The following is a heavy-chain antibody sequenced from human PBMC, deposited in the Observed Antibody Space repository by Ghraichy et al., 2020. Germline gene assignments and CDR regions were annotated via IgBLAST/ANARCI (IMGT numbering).Heavy chain of an antibody. CDR3: AREYCSSTSCYFNY. D-gene: IGHD2-2*01. J-gene: IGHJ4*02. CDR2: ISYNGNT. CDR1: GGSVSSDSSY. V-gene: IGHV4-61*01. Sequence: SETLSLTCTVSGGSVSSDSSYCSWIRQPPGNGLEWIGYISYNGNTNYNPSLKSRVTISVDTSKNQFSLKLTSVTAADTAVYYCAREYCSSTSCYFNYWGQGTLVTVSS.